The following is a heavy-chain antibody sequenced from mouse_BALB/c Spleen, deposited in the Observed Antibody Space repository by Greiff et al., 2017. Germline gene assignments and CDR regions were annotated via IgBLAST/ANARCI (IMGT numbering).Heavy chain of an antibody. Sequence: VQLQQSGAELVRPGTSVKISCKASGYTFTNYWLGWVKQRPGHGLEWIGDIYPGGGYTNYNEKFKGKATLTADTSSSTAYMQLSSLTSEDSAVYFCARGRAHYYGSWFAYWGQGTLVTVSA. D-gene: IGHD1-2*01. CDR2: IYPGGGYT. CDR1: GYTFTNYW. CDR3: ARGRAHYYGSWFAY. V-gene: IGHV1-63*02. J-gene: IGHJ3*01.